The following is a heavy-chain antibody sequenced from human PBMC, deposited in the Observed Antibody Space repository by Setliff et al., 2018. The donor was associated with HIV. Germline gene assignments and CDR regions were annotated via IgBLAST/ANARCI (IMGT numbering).Heavy chain of an antibody. V-gene: IGHV3-23*01. D-gene: IGHD6-6*01. CDR2: IGAVGGPT. J-gene: IGHJ4*02. Sequence: PSETLSLTCTVSGGSISSRSYYWGWIRQPPGKGLEWVSTIGAVGGPTHYAESVKGRFTISKDNSKNTLYLQMNSLKIEDTALYFCSINSPLSSWGQGTLVTVSS. CDR3: SINSPLSS. CDR1: GGSISSRSYY.